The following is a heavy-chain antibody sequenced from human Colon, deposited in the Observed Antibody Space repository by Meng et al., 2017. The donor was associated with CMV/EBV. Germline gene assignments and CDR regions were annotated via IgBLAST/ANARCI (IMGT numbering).Heavy chain of an antibody. V-gene: IGHV3-43*01. D-gene: IGHD5-18*01. CDR3: ASYTWTQLCI. Sequence: GESLKISCAASGFTFDDYTMHWVRQAPGKGLEWVSLISWDGGSTYYADSVKGRFTISRDNAKNSLYLQMNSLRAEDTAVYYCASYTWTQLCIWGQGTLVTVSS. CDR1: GFTFDDYT. J-gene: IGHJ4*02. CDR2: ISWDGGST.